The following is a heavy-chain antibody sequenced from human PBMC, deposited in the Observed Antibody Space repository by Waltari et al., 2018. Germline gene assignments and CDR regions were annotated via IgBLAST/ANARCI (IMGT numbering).Heavy chain of an antibody. Sequence: QVQLVQSGAEVKKPGSSVKVTCKPSEGTFGSGGVSWVIRSTVIGPEWLVRLILMLGVTIDARKFQGGVTFTGNPATGTAYMDLSSLKSGDTAVYYCATVRGAAPPAHWGQGTLVTVSS. J-gene: IGHJ4*02. CDR2: LILMLGVT. D-gene: IGHD6-6*01. V-gene: IGHV1-69*04. CDR1: EGTFGSGG. CDR3: ATVRGAAPPAH.